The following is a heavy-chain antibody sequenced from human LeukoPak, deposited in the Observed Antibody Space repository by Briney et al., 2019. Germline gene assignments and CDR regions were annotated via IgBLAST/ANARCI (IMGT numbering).Heavy chain of an antibody. Sequence: GGSLRLSCAASGFTFSSYAMSWVRQAPGKGLGWVSAISGSGGSTYYADSVKGRFTSSRDNSKNTLYLQMNSLRAEDTAVYYCAKDLRGRGYYFDYWGQGTLVTVSS. CDR1: GFTFSSYA. V-gene: IGHV3-23*01. CDR2: ISGSGGST. J-gene: IGHJ4*02. CDR3: AKDLRGRGYYFDY. D-gene: IGHD1-26*01.